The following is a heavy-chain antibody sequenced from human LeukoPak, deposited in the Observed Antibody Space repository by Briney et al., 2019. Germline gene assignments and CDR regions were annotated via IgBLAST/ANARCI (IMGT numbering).Heavy chain of an antibody. CDR3: ARGAGYYDSSGYFDF. V-gene: IGHV3-66*01. CDR1: GLTVSSNY. CDR2: IYSGGST. D-gene: IGHD3-22*01. Sequence: GGSLRLSCAASGLTVSSNYMSCVRQAPGRGLEWVSVIYSGGSTYYADSVKGRFTISRDNSKNTLYLQMNSLRAEDTAVYYCARGAGYYDSSGYFDFWGQGTLVTVSS. J-gene: IGHJ4*02.